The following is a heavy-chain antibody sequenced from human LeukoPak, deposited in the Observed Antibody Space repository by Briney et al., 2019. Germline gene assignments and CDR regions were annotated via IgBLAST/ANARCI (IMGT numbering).Heavy chain of an antibody. D-gene: IGHD6-6*01. CDR3: AKDRLAARQYYYYGMDV. J-gene: IGHJ6*02. CDR2: ISGSGGST. Sequence: PGGSLRLSCAASGFTFSSYAMSWVRQAPGKGLEWVSAISGSGGSTYYADSVKGRFTIPRDNSKNTLYLQMNSLRAEDTAVYYCAKDRLAARQYYYYGMDVWGQGTTVTVSS. CDR1: GFTFSSYA. V-gene: IGHV3-23*01.